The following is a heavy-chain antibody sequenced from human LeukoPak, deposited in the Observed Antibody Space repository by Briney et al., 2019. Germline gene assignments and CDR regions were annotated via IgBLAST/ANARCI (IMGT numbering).Heavy chain of an antibody. J-gene: IGHJ6*02. D-gene: IGHD2-2*01. CDR2: IIPIRGIA. V-gene: IGHV1-69*04. CDR3: ASCGGYCSSTSCRSRYSYYGMDV. Sequence: SSVKVSCKTSGGTFSSYAIGWVRQAPGQGRDGMGRIIPIRGIANYAQKFQGRVTITADKSQSTAYMELSSLSSEDTAVYYCASCGGYCSSTSCRSRYSYYGMDVWGQGTKVTVSS. CDR1: GGTFSSYA.